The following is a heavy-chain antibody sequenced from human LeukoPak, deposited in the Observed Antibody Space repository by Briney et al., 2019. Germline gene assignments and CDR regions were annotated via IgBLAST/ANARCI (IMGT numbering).Heavy chain of an antibody. CDR3: ARRLTTVNDYGDHVIAFDI. D-gene: IGHD4-17*01. J-gene: IGHJ3*02. CDR1: GGSISSYY. V-gene: IGHV4-59*01. CDR2: IYYSGST. Sequence: SETLSLTCSVSGGSISSYYWSWIRQPPGKGLEWIGYIYYSGSTNYNPSLKSRVTISVDTSKNQFSLKLSSVTAADTAVYYCARRLTTVNDYGDHVIAFDIWGQGTMVTVSS.